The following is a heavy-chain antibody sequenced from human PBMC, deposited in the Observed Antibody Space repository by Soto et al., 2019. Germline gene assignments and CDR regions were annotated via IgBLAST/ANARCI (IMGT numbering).Heavy chain of an antibody. CDR3: AREHSFGTHDFWSGYPGYDYFDY. V-gene: IGHV3-7*01. Sequence: GGSLRLSCAASGFTFSSYWMSWVRQAPGKGLEWVANIKQDGSEKYYVDSVKGRFTISRDNAKNSLYLQMNSLRAEDTAVYYCAREHSFGTHDFWSGYPGYDYFDYWGQGTLVTVSS. CDR2: IKQDGSEK. CDR1: GFTFSSYW. D-gene: IGHD3-3*01. J-gene: IGHJ4*02.